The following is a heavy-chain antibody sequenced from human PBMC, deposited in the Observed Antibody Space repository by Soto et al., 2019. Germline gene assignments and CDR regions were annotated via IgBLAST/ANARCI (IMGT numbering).Heavy chain of an antibody. CDR1: GFTFSSYA. CDR2: ISGSGGST. D-gene: IGHD2-2*01. V-gene: IGHV3-23*01. J-gene: IGHJ4*02. Sequence: EVQLLESGGGLVQPGGSLRLTCAATGFTFSSYAMSWVRQAPGKGLEWVSAISGSGGSTYYADSVKGRFTISRDNSKNTLYLQMNSLRAEDTAVYYCAKGEGYHLLSGIDYWGQGTLVAVSS. CDR3: AKGEGYHLLSGIDY.